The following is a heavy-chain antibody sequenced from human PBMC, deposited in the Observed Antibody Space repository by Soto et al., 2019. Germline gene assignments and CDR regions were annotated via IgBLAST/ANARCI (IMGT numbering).Heavy chain of an antibody. V-gene: IGHV1-69*02. CDR1: GGTFSSYT. Sequence: QVQLVQSGAEVKKPGSSVKVSCKASGGTFSSYTISWVRQAPGQGLEWMGRIIPSLGIANYAQKFQGRVTMTTDKGTSTAYMEVSSLRSQDAAVFYCAEGVTPSYWGEGRLVTVS. D-gene: IGHD5-18*01. CDR2: IIPSLGIA. J-gene: IGHJ4*02. CDR3: AEGVTPSY.